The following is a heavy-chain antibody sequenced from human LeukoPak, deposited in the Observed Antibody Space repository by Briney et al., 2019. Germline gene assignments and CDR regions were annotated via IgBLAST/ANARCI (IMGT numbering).Heavy chain of an antibody. V-gene: IGHV3-21*01. CDR1: GFTFSSYS. Sequence: GGSLRLSCAASGFTFSSYSINWVRQAPGKGLEWVSSISSSSRYIYYADSVKGRFTISRDNAKNSLYLQMNSLRAEDTAVYYCARVSLESYGDYVNAFGIWGQGTMVTVSS. CDR2: ISSSSRYI. D-gene: IGHD4-17*01. CDR3: ARVSLESYGDYVNAFGI. J-gene: IGHJ3*02.